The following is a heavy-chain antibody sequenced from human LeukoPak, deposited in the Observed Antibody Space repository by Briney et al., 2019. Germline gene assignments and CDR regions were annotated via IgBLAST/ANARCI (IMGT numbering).Heavy chain of an antibody. V-gene: IGHV3-33*06. J-gene: IGHJ4*02. CDR3: AKGRAQYCSSTSCYAFDY. CDR2: IWYDGSNK. D-gene: IGHD2-2*01. CDR1: GFTFSSYG. Sequence: GGSLRLSCAAPGFTFSSYGMHWVRQAPGKGLEWVAVIWYDGSNKYYADSVKGRFTISRDNSKNTLYLQMNSLRAEDTAVYYCAKGRAQYCSSTSCYAFDYWGQGTLVTVSS.